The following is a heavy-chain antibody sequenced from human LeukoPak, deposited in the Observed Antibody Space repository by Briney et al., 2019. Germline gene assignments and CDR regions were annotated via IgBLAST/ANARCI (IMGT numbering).Heavy chain of an antibody. J-gene: IGHJ4*02. Sequence: GGSLRLSCAASGFTFSSYWMHWVRQAPGKGLVWVSRINTDGSSTSYADSVKGRFTISRDNAKNTLYLQMNSLRAEDTAVYYCARVSSSSWWALDYWGQGTLVTVTS. CDR2: INTDGSST. V-gene: IGHV3-74*01. D-gene: IGHD6-13*01. CDR1: GFTFSSYW. CDR3: ARVSSSSWWALDY.